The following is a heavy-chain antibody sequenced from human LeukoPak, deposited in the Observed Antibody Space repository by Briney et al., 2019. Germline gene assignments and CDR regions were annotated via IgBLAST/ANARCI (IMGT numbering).Heavy chain of an antibody. Sequence: GGSLRLSCAASGFAFSSYWMHWVRQAPGKGLVWVSRINSDGSSTSYADSVKGRFTISRDNSKNTLYVQMNSLRVEDTAVYYCAKGSYYDISGYSEFDYWGQGTLVTVSS. CDR2: INSDGSST. J-gene: IGHJ4*02. D-gene: IGHD3-22*01. CDR3: AKGSYYDISGYSEFDY. V-gene: IGHV3-74*01. CDR1: GFAFSSYW.